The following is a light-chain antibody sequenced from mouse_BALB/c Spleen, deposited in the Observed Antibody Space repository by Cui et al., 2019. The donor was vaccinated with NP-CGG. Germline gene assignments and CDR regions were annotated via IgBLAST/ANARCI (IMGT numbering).Light chain of an antibody. J-gene: IGLJ1*01. CDR2: GTN. Sequence: QAVVTQEDALPTSPGEIVTLTCRSSTGAVTTSNYANWVQEKPDHLFTGLIGGTNNRAPGVPARFSGSLIGDKAALTITGAQTEDEAIYFCALWYSNHWVFGGGTKLTFL. V-gene: IGLV1*01. CDR1: TGAVTTSNY. CDR3: ALWYSNHWV.